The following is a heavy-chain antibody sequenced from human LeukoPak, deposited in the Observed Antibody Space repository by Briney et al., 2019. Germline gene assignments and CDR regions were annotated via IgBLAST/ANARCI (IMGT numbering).Heavy chain of an antibody. CDR3: AKDLYGSGWYNYFDP. V-gene: IGHV3-30*18. D-gene: IGHD6-19*01. CDR1: GFTVSTFG. Sequence: PGGSLRLSCAASGFTVSTFGMHWVRQAPGKGLEWVTMISHDGSEKYYVDSVKGRLTISRDNSKNTLYLQMNSLRTEDTAMYYCAKDLYGSGWYNYFDPWGQGTLVTVSS. CDR2: ISHDGSEK. J-gene: IGHJ5*02.